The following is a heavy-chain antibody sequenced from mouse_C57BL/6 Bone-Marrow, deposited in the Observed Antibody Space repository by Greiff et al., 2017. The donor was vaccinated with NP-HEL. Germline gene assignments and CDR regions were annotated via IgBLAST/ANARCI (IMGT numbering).Heavy chain of an antibody. J-gene: IGHJ2*01. V-gene: IGHV1-58*01. CDR1: GYTFTSYG. Sequence: EVQLHQSGAELVRPGSSVTMSCKTSGYTFTSYGINWVKQRPGQGLEWIGYIYPGPGYTDYNEKFKGKATLTLDPSSSTAYMQLCSLTCEDPAILFCARSVLFYDYWGQGTTLTVTS. D-gene: IGHD6-1*01. CDR3: ARSVLFYDY. CDR2: IYPGPGYT.